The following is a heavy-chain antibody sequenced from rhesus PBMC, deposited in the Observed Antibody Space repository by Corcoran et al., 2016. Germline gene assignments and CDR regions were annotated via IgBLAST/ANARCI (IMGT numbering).Heavy chain of an antibody. CDR1: GYSISSGYG. CDR2: ISYSGST. J-gene: IGHJ4*01. V-gene: IGHV4-122*02. Sequence: QLQLQESGPGLVKPSETLSLTCAVSGYSISSGYGWSWIRQPPGKGLEWIGYISYSGSTSYNPSLKCRVTISSDTSKNQFSLKLSSVTAADTAVYYCARGYGGALYYWGQGVLVTVSS. CDR3: ARGYGGALYY. D-gene: IGHD1-44*02.